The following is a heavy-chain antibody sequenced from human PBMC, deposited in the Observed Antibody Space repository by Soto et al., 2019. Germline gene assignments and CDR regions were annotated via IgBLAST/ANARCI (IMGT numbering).Heavy chain of an antibody. J-gene: IGHJ6*02. CDR3: ARDQRLRLGYYYGMDV. CDR2: IYYSGST. D-gene: IGHD6-25*01. CDR1: GGSISSYY. Sequence: PSETLSLTCTVSGGSISSYYWSWIRQPPGKGLEWIGYIYYSGSTNYNPSLKSRVTISVDTSKNQFSLKLSSVTAADTAVYYCARDQRLRLGYYYGMDVWGQGTTVT. V-gene: IGHV4-59*01.